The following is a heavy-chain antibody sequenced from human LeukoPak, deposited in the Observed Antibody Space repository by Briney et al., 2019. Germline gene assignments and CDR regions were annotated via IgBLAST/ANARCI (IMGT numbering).Heavy chain of an antibody. CDR2: IKSDGSN. CDR3: ARGAYGYYYMDV. Sequence: GGSLRLSCAASGFTFSSYWMYWVRQAPGKGLVWVSRIKSDGSNYYADSVKGRFTISRDNAKNTLYLEMNSLRAEDTAMYYCARGAYGYYYMDVWGKGTTVTVSS. J-gene: IGHJ6*03. D-gene: IGHD4-17*01. CDR1: GFTFSSYW. V-gene: IGHV3-74*01.